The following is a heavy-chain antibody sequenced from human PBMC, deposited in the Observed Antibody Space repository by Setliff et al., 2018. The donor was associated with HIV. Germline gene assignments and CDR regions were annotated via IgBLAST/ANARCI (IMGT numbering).Heavy chain of an antibody. Sequence: PGGSLRLSCAASGFTFRNYKFNWVRQAPGRGLEWVSSISIGSGGATDYADSVQGRFTISRDNSKNSLYLQMNSLRVEDTAVYYCARDYLYYNLYNGSPVYGMDVWGRGTTVTVSS. D-gene: IGHD3-3*01. CDR2: ISIGSGGAT. J-gene: IGHJ6*02. CDR1: GFTFRNYK. V-gene: IGHV3-48*03. CDR3: ARDYLYYNLYNGSPVYGMDV.